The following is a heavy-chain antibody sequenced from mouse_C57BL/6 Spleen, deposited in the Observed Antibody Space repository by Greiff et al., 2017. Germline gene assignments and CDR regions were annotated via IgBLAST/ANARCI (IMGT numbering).Heavy chain of an antibody. Sequence: ESGPELVKPGASVKISCKASGYTFTDYYINWVKQRPGQGLEWIGWIFPGSGSTYYNEKFKGKATLTVDKSSSTAYMLLSSLTSEDSAVYFCARSAHEGYYYAMDYWGQGTSVTVSS. D-gene: IGHD3-1*01. V-gene: IGHV1-75*01. J-gene: IGHJ4*01. CDR1: GYTFTDYY. CDR2: IFPGSGST. CDR3: ARSAHEGYYYAMDY.